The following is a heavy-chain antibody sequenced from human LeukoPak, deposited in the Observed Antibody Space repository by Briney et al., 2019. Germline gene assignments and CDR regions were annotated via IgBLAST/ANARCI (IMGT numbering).Heavy chain of an antibody. CDR1: GFTFSSYV. CDR3: ARTEQQLDSGDWFDP. D-gene: IGHD6-13*01. Sequence: GGSLRLSCAASGFTFSSYVMSWVRQAPGKGLEWVSAISDSGGSTFYADSVEGRFTISRDNSKNTLYLQMNSLRAEDTAVYYCARTEQQLDSGDWFDPWGQGTLVTVSS. CDR2: ISDSGGST. J-gene: IGHJ5*02. V-gene: IGHV3-23*01.